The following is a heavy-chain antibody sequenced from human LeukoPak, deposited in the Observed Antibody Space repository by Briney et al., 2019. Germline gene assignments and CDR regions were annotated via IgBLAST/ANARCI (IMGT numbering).Heavy chain of an antibody. D-gene: IGHD6-13*01. CDR3: AKDIDYSSSWYFDY. CDR1: GITFSTYA. J-gene: IGHJ4*02. CDR2: ITDSGGST. Sequence: GGSLRLSCVASGITFSTYAMTWVRQAPGKGLEWVSTITDSGGSTYYADSVKGRFTISRDNAKNSLYLQMNSLRAEDTALYYCAKDIDYSSSWYFDYWGQGTLVTVSS. V-gene: IGHV3-23*01.